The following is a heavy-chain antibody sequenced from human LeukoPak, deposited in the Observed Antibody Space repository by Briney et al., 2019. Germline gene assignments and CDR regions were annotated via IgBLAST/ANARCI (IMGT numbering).Heavy chain of an antibody. V-gene: IGHV1-2*02. CDR2: INPNSGGT. Sequence: ASVKVSCKASGYTLTGYYMHWVRQAPGQGLEWMGWINPNSGGTNYVQKFQGRVTMTRDTSISTAYMELSRLRSDDTAVYYCARDRRSYYYDSSGYWGRQNFDYWGQGTLVTVSS. CDR3: ARDRRSYYYDSSGYWGRQNFDY. CDR1: GYTLTGYY. J-gene: IGHJ4*02. D-gene: IGHD3-22*01.